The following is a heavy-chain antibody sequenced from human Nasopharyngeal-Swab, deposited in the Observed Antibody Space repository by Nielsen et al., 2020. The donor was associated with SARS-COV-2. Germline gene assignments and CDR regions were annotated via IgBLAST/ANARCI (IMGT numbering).Heavy chain of an antibody. V-gene: IGHV5-51*01. D-gene: IGHD3-10*01. CDR3: AIDYGSGTYGLDV. Sequence: GESLKISCKASGYRFSTYWINWVRQTPGKGLEWMGIIYPGDSDTTYSPSFQGQVSVSVDKSINTAYLQWNSLKASDTATYFCAIDYGSGTYGLDVWGQGTRVTVSS. J-gene: IGHJ6*02. CDR1: GYRFSTYW. CDR2: IYPGDSDT.